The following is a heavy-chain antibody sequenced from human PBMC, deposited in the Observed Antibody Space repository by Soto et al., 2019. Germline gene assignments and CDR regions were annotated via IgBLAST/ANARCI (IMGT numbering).Heavy chain of an antibody. CDR1: GGSISSYY. V-gene: IGHV4-59*08. CDR2: IYYSGST. Sequence: QVQLQESGPGLVKPSETLSLTCTVSGGSISSYYWSWIRQPPGKGLEWIGYIYYSGSTNYNPSLKSRVTISVDTSKNQFSLKLSSVTAADTAVYYCARQGVVVVADDWYFDLWVRGTLVTVSS. J-gene: IGHJ2*01. CDR3: ARQGVVVVADDWYFDL. D-gene: IGHD2-15*01.